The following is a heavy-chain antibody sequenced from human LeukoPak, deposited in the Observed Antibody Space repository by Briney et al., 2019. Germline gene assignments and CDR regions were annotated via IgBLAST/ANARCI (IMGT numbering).Heavy chain of an antibody. Sequence: GASVKVPCKASGYTFTSYGISWVRQAPGQGLEWMGWISAYNGNTNYAQKLQGRVTMTTDTSTSTAYMELRSPRSDDTAVYYCARDDSRSGSSGWYRHYYYYYGMDVWGQGTTVTVSS. V-gene: IGHV1-18*01. CDR2: ISAYNGNT. D-gene: IGHD6-19*01. J-gene: IGHJ6*02. CDR1: GYTFTSYG. CDR3: ARDDSRSGSSGWYRHYYYYYGMDV.